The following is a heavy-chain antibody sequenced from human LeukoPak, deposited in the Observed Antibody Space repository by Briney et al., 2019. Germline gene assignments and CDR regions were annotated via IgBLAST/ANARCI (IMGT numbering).Heavy chain of an antibody. V-gene: IGHV3-23*01. CDR2: ISGSDGST. D-gene: IGHD6-19*01. CDR1: GFTVSSNY. J-gene: IGHJ3*02. Sequence: GGSLRLSCAASGFTVSSNYMSWVRQAPGKGLEWVSVISGSDGSTYYADSVKGRFTISRDNSKNTLYLLMNSLRAEDTAVFYCAKPRGEEWLVGLYDAFDIWGQGTMVTVSS. CDR3: AKPRGEEWLVGLYDAFDI.